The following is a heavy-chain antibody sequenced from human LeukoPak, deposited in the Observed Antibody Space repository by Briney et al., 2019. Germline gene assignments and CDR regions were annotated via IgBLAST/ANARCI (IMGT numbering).Heavy chain of an antibody. CDR2: INHSGST. CDR1: GGSISSYY. J-gene: IGHJ6*02. CDR3: ASRPQGPYCSGGTCYDYYYGMDV. Sequence: SETLSLTCTVSGGSISSYYWSWIRQPPGKGPEWIGEINHSGSTNYNPSLKSRVTISEDTSKNQFSLRLSSVTAADTAVYYCASRPQGPYCSGGTCYDYYYGMDVWGQGTTVTVSS. V-gene: IGHV4-34*01. D-gene: IGHD2-15*01.